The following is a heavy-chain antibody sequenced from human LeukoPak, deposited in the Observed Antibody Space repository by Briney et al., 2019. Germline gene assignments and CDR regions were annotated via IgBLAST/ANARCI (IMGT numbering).Heavy chain of an antibody. CDR1: GFSFSDYW. Sequence: GGSLRLSCAASGFSFSDYWMDWVRQSPGKGMEWVANINQDGSEGYYADSVKGLFTISRDNAKNSLYLQMNKLRAEDTAVYYCSRSLDYWGQGVLVTVSS. J-gene: IGHJ4*02. V-gene: IGHV3-7*01. CDR3: SRSLDY. CDR2: INQDGSEG.